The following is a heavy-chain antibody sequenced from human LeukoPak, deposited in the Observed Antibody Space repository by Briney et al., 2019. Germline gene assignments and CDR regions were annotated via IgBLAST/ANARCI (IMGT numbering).Heavy chain of an antibody. CDR3: ARVSTPLMRLDY. Sequence: GGSLRLSCAASGFTLSWFWMGWVRQAPGKGLEWVANIKQDGSEKHYVDSVKGRFTISRDNAKNSRYLQMNSVRVEDTAVYNCARVSTPLMRLDYWGQGTLVTVSS. CDR2: IKQDGSEK. J-gene: IGHJ4*02. D-gene: IGHD5/OR15-5a*01. CDR1: GFTLSWFW. V-gene: IGHV3-7*01.